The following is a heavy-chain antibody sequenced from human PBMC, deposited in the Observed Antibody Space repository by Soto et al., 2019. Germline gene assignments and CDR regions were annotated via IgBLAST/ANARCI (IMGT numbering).Heavy chain of an antibody. CDR1: GFTFSSYA. CDR2: ISGSGGST. V-gene: IGHV3-23*01. J-gene: IGHJ4*02. Sequence: GGSLRLSCAASGFTFSSYAMSWVRQAPGKGLEWVSAISGSGGSTYYADSAKGRFTISRDNSKNTLYLQMNSLRAEDTAVYYCAKGYCSGGSCFRYYFDYWGQGTLVTVSS. CDR3: AKGYCSGGSCFRYYFDY. D-gene: IGHD2-15*01.